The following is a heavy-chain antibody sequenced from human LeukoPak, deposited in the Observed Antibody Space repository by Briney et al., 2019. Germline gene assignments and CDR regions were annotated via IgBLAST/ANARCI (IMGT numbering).Heavy chain of an antibody. D-gene: IGHD5-12*01. CDR3: VRGIGSGYEQDVFDY. V-gene: IGHV1-69*13. J-gene: IGHJ4*02. CDR2: IIPIFGTA. Sequence: ASVKVSCKASGGTFSSYAISWVRQAPGQGLEWMGGIIPIFGTANYAQKFQGRVTITADESTSTAYMELSSLRSEDTAVYYCVRGIGSGYEQDVFDYWGQGTLVTVSS. CDR1: GGTFSSYA.